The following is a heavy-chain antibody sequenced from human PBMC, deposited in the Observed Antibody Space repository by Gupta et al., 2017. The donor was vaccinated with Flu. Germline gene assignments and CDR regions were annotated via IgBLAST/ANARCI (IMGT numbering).Heavy chain of an antibody. CDR2: IDAYESTI. CDR3: AQIGHTSGYMESTFDY. D-gene: IGHD6-19*01. CDR1: GFAFGDYS. Sequence: VNLVESGGFLVQPGASLRLSCAASGFAFGDYSMNWVRQAPGKGLEWISYIDAYESTIYYADSVTGRFTIARDNAKNSLFLHMKDLRVEDTAVYYCAQIGHTSGYMESTFDYWGQGTLVVVSS. J-gene: IGHJ4*02. V-gene: IGHV3-48*01.